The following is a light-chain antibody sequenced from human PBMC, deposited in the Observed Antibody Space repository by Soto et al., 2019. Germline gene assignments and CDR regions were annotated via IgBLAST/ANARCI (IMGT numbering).Light chain of an antibody. J-gene: IGKJ1*01. CDR1: QSISSY. V-gene: IGKV1-39*01. CDR2: AAS. CDR3: QQYNSYS. Sequence: DIQMTQSPSSLSASVGDRVTITCRASQSISSYLNWYQQKPGKAPKLLIYAASSLQSGVPSRFSGSGSGTDFTLTISSLQPEDFATYYCQQYNSYSFGQGTKVAIK.